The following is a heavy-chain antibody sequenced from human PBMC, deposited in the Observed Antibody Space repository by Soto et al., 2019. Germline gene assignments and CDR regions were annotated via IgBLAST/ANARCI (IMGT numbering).Heavy chain of an antibody. J-gene: IGHJ4*02. Sequence: VGSLRLSCAASGFTFSSYAMSWVRQAPGKGLEWVSAISGSGGSTYYADSVKGRFTISRDNSKNTLYLQMNSLRAEDTAVYYCAKGYYGSGSPRFPFDYWGQGTLVTVSS. CDR1: GFTFSSYA. V-gene: IGHV3-23*01. D-gene: IGHD3-10*01. CDR2: ISGSGGST. CDR3: AKGYYGSGSPRFPFDY.